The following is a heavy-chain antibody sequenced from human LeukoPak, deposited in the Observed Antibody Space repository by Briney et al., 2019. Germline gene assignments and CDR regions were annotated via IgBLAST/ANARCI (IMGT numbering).Heavy chain of an antibody. D-gene: IGHD3-10*01. J-gene: IGHJ1*01. CDR3: ARDDNGSGSYYRRTEYFQH. CDR1: GFTFSSYA. CDR2: ISYDGSNK. Sequence: GGSLRLSCAASGFTFSSYAMLWVRQAPGEGLEWVAVISYDGSNKYYADSVKGRFTISRDNSKNTLYLQMNSLRAEDTAVYYCARDDNGSGSYYRRTEYFQHWGQGTLVTVSS. V-gene: IGHV3-30*04.